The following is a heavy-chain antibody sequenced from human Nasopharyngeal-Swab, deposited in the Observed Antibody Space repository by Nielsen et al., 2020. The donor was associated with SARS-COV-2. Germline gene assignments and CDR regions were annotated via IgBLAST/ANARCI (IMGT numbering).Heavy chain of an antibody. CDR2: FDPEDGET. D-gene: IGHD3-22*01. Sequence: ASVKVSCKVSGYTLTELYMHWLRQAPGKGLEWMGGFDPEDGETIYAQKFQGRVTMTEATSTDTAYMELSSLRSEDTAVYYCATERHYYDSSGYYSDYWGQGTLVTVSS. CDR1: GYTLTELY. J-gene: IGHJ4*02. V-gene: IGHV1-24*01. CDR3: ATERHYYDSSGYYSDY.